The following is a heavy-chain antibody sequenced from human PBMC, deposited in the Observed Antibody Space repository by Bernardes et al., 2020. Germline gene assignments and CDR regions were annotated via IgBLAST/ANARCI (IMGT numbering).Heavy chain of an antibody. Sequence: SETLSLTCAVYGGSFSGYYWSWIRQPPGKGLEWIGEINHSGSTNYNPSLKSRVTISVDTSKNQFSLKLSSVTAADTAVYYCARRYDFWSGYYTGYFDYWGQGTLVTVSS. D-gene: IGHD3-3*01. J-gene: IGHJ4*02. V-gene: IGHV4-34*01. CDR3: ARRYDFWSGYYTGYFDY. CDR1: GGSFSGYY. CDR2: INHSGST.